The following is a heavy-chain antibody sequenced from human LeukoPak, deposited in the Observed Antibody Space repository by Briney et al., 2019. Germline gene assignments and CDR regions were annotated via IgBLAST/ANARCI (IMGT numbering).Heavy chain of an antibody. D-gene: IGHD4-17*01. CDR1: GFTVSSNY. Sequence: GGSLRLSCAASGFTVSSNYMSWVRQAPGKGLEWVSVIYSGGSTYYADSVKGRFTISRDNSKNTLYLQMNSLRAEDTAVYYCARGLPNRYYGDYPRWFDPWGQGTLVTVSS. CDR3: ARGLPNRYYGDYPRWFDP. J-gene: IGHJ5*02. V-gene: IGHV3-66*02. CDR2: IYSGGST.